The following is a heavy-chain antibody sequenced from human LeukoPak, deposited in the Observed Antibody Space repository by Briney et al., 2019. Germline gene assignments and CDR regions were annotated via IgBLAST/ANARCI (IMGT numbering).Heavy chain of an antibody. V-gene: IGHV4-59*01. CDR1: GGSISSYY. CDR3: ASQISGSYLPSFDY. D-gene: IGHD1-26*01. Sequence: PSETLSPTCTVSGGSISSYYWSWIRQPPGKGLEWIGYIYYSGSTNYNPSLKSRVTISVDTSKNQFSLKLSSVTAADTAVYYCASQISGSYLPSFDYWGQGTLVTVSS. J-gene: IGHJ4*02. CDR2: IYYSGST.